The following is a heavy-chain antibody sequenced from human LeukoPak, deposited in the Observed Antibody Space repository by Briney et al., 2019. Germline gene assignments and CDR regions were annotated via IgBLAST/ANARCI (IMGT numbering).Heavy chain of an antibody. CDR3: ARHIGYSAWNPDY. CDR2: IYPDDSET. J-gene: IGHJ4*02. V-gene: IGHV5-51*01. Sequence: GESLNFSGKASGYSFTGFWFGWVRQMPGKGMEWRGIIYPDDSETRYSPSFQGQVTISADKSISTAYLQWSSLKASDTAMYYCARHIGYSAWNPDYWGQGTLVTVSS. CDR1: GYSFTGFW. D-gene: IGHD5-18*01.